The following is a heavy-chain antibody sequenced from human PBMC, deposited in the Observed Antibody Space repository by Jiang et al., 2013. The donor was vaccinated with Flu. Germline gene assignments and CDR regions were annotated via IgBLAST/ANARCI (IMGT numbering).Heavy chain of an antibody. J-gene: IGHJ6*03. CDR3: ARDSPLGGIAAHHYYYYYMDV. D-gene: IGHD6-6*01. CDR2: ISAYNGNT. Sequence: PGQGLEWMGWISAYNGNTNYAQKLQGRVTMTTDTSTSTAYMELRSLRSDDTAVYYCARDSPLGGIAAHHYYYYYMDVWGKGTTVTVSS. V-gene: IGHV1-18*01.